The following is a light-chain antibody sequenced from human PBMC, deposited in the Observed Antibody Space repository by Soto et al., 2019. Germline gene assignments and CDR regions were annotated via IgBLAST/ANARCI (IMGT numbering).Light chain of an antibody. CDR1: QSISSW. CDR2: DAS. J-gene: IGKJ5*01. CDR3: QQYNSYPIT. Sequence: DITINQSPSTLSASVGDRVTIPCRASQSISSWLAWYQQKPGKAPKLLIYDASSLESGVPSRFSGSGSGTEFTLTISSLQPDDFATYYCQQYNSYPITFGQGTRLEIK. V-gene: IGKV1-5*01.